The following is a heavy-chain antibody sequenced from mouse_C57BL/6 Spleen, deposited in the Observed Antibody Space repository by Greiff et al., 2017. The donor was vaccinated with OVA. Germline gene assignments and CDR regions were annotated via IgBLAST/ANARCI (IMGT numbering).Heavy chain of an antibody. CDR1: GYAFSSSW. D-gene: IGHD4-1*01. V-gene: IGHV1-82*01. CDR2: IYPGDGDT. CDR3: ARSGNWDGGFDY. J-gene: IGHJ2*01. Sequence: QVQLQQSGPELVKPGASVKISCKASGYAFSSSWMNWVKQRPGKGLEWIGRIYPGDGDTNYNGKFKGKATLTADKSSSTAYMQLSSLTSEDSAVYFCARSGNWDGGFDYWGQGTTLTVSS.